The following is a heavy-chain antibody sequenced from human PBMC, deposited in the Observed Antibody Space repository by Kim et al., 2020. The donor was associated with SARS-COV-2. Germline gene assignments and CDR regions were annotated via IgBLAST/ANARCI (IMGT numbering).Heavy chain of an antibody. J-gene: IGHJ6*02. D-gene: IGHD6-13*01. CDR1: GYTFTSYA. V-gene: IGHV7-4-1*02. Sequence: ASVKVSCKASGYTFTSYAMNWVRQAPGQGLEWMGWINTNTGNPTYAQGFTGRFVFSLDTSVSTAYLQISSLKAEDTAVYYCARDPDSYPGIAAAVFYYGMDVWGQGTTVTVSS. CDR2: INTNTGNP. CDR3: ARDPDSYPGIAAAVFYYGMDV.